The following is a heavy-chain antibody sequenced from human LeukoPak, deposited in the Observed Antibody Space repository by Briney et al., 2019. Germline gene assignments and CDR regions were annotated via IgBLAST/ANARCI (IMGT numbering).Heavy chain of an antibody. Sequence: GGSLRLSCAASGFTFRSYSMNWVRQAPGKGLEWASYISSSGSNISYADSVKGRFTISRDNAKKSLYLQMNSLRAEDTAVYYCARDAYYDFWSGHYPLDYWGQGTRVTVSS. CDR2: ISSSGSNI. CDR1: GFTFRSYS. J-gene: IGHJ4*02. V-gene: IGHV3-48*01. D-gene: IGHD3-3*01. CDR3: ARDAYYDFWSGHYPLDY.